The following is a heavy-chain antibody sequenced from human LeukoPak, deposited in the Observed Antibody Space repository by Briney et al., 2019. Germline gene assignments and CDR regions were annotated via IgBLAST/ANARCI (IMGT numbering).Heavy chain of an antibody. Sequence: ASVKVSSKAYVDTLSSYAISWVRHAPVHRVEWMGGIIPILGTSNYAQKIEGRVTITTDESTITAYMELSSLRSEDTAVYYCARGKVYDFWSGYSDYFDYWGQGTLVTVSS. V-gene: IGHV1-69*05. J-gene: IGHJ4*02. CDR3: ARGKVYDFWSGYSDYFDY. CDR2: IIPILGTS. D-gene: IGHD3-3*01. CDR1: VDTLSSYA.